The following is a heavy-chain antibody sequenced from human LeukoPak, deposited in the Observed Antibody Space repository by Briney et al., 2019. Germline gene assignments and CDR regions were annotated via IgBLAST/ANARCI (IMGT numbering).Heavy chain of an antibody. J-gene: IGHJ4*02. CDR3: AKGSSGYFFDL. Sequence: PGGSLRLSCAASGFTFSSYAMSWVRQAPGKGLEWVSAISGSGGSTYYADSVKGRFSVSRDNSKNTLFLQMNSLRAEDTALYYCAKGSSGYFFDLWGQGTLVTVSS. CDR2: ISGSGGST. CDR1: GFTFSSYA. V-gene: IGHV3-23*01. D-gene: IGHD3-22*01.